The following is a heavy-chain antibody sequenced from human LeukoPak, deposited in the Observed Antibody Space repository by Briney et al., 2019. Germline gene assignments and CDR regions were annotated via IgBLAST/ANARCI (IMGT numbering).Heavy chain of an antibody. CDR3: ARDGFDYYDSSGYYYFDS. V-gene: IGHV3-23*01. Sequence: GGSLRLSCAASGFTFSKYAMSWVRQAPGKGLEWVSGISTSGGGIYYADSVKGRFTISRDNSMNTLYLQMYSLRADDTAVYYCARDGFDYYDSSGYYYFDSWGQGTLVTVSS. CDR1: GFTFSKYA. D-gene: IGHD3-22*01. J-gene: IGHJ4*02. CDR2: ISTSGGGI.